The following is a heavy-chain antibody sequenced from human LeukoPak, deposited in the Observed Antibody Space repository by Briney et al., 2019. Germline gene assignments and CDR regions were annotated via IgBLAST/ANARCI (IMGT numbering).Heavy chain of an antibody. CDR2: INTNTGNP. Sequence: ASVKVSCKASGYTFTSYGISWVRQAPGQGLEWMGWINTNTGNPTYAQGFTGRFVFSLDTSVSTAYPQISSLKAEDTAVYYCARDSPSSGPDYWGQGTLVTVSS. V-gene: IGHV7-4-1*02. J-gene: IGHJ4*02. D-gene: IGHD1-26*01. CDR1: GYTFTSYG. CDR3: ARDSPSSGPDY.